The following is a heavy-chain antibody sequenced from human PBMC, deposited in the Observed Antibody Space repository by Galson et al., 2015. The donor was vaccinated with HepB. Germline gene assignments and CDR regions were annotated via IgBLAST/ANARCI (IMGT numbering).Heavy chain of an antibody. CDR2: ISYDEKNQ. Sequence: SLRLSCAASTVIFRTCAMHWVRQAPGKGLEWIAVISYDEKNQYYADSVKGRFTISRDNSKKTLDLQMSDLRPEDSALYYCARGGLRYFDWIDSWGQGTLVTVSS. CDR3: ARGGLRYFDWIDS. D-gene: IGHD3-9*01. CDR1: TVIFRTCA. J-gene: IGHJ5*01. V-gene: IGHV3-30*04.